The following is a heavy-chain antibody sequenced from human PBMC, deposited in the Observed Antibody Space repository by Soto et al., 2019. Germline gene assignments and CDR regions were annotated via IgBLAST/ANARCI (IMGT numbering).Heavy chain of an antibody. V-gene: IGHV4-30-4*01. J-gene: IGHJ4*02. CDR2: IYYSGST. CDR3: ARAYDSSGLNPFHY. Sequence: PSETLSLTCTVSGGSISSGDYYWSWIRQPPGKGLEWIGYIYYSGSTYYNPSLKSRVTISVDTSKNQFSLKLSSVTAADTAVYYCARAYDSSGLNPFHYWGQGTLVTVSS. CDR1: GGSISSGDYY. D-gene: IGHD3-22*01.